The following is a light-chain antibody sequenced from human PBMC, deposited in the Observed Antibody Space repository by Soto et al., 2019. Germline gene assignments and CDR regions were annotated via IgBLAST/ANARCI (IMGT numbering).Light chain of an antibody. V-gene: IGLV9-49*01. J-gene: IGLJ2*01. CDR2: VGTGGIVG. CDR1: SGYSNYK. Sequence: QSVLTQPPSASASLGASVTLTCTLSSGYSNYKVDWYQQRPGKGPRFVMRVGTGGIVGSKGDGIPDRFSVLGSGLNRYLTIKNIQEEDESDYHCGADPGSVSNFVWVFGGGTKLTVL. CDR3: GADPGSVSNFVWV.